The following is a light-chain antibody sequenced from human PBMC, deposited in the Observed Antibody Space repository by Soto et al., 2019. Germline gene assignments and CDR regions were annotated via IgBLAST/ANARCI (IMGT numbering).Light chain of an antibody. J-gene: IGKJ1*01. Sequence: EIVMTQSPATLSVPPGERATLSCGASQSVSTNFAWYQQKPGQAPRLLIYGASTRATAVPARFTASGSGTEFTLTISSLQSEDFAVYYCQQYNTWPRTFGQGTKVEVK. CDR1: QSVSTN. V-gene: IGKV3-15*01. CDR2: GAS. CDR3: QQYNTWPRT.